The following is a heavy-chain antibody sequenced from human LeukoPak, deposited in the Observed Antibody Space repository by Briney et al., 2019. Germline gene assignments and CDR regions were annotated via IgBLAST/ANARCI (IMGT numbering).Heavy chain of an antibody. CDR2: IHNSGST. D-gene: IGHD6-13*01. Sequence: PSETLSLTCTVSGGSISSYYWSWIRQPPGKGLEWIGHIHNSGSTNYNPSLKSRVTISVDTSKNQFSLKLSSVTAADTAVYYCARVKNRIAAAGTGWFDPWGQGTLVTVSS. CDR3: ARVKNRIAAAGTGWFDP. CDR1: GGSISSYY. V-gene: IGHV4-59*12. J-gene: IGHJ5*02.